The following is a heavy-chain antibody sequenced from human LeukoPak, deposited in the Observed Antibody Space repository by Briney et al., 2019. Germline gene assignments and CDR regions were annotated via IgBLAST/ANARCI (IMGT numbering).Heavy chain of an antibody. D-gene: IGHD6-13*01. V-gene: IGHV3-21*01. CDR3: ARDRTRRGAAAVADAFDI. CDR1: GFTFSSYA. J-gene: IGHJ3*02. CDR2: ISSSSSYI. Sequence: GRSLRLSCAASGFTFSSYAMNWVRQAPGKGLEGVSSISSSSSYIYYADSVKGRFTISRDNAKNSLYLQMNSLRAEDTAVYYCARDRTRRGAAAVADAFDIWGQGTMVTVSS.